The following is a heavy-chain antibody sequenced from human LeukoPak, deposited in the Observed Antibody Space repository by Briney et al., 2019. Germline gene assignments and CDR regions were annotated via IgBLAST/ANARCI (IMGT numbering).Heavy chain of an antibody. CDR1: GFTFSSYA. J-gene: IGHJ4*02. Sequence: GGSLRLSCAASGFTFSSYAMHWVRQAPGKGLEWVAVISYDGSNKYYADSVKGRFTISRDNSKNTLYLQMNSLRAEDTAVYYCARDGYNSHLDYWGQGTLVTVSS. CDR2: ISYDGSNK. CDR3: ARDGYNSHLDY. V-gene: IGHV3-30-3*01. D-gene: IGHD5-24*01.